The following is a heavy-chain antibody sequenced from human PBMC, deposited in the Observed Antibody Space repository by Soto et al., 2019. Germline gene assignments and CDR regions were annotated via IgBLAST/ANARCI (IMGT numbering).Heavy chain of an antibody. CDR3: ASVESMDV. CDR1: GGTFSSYT. CDR2: MIPILGIA. J-gene: IGHJ6*04. V-gene: IGHV1-69*02. Sequence: QVQLVQSGAEVKKPGSSVKVSCKASGGTFSSYTISWVRQAPGQGLEWMGRMIPILGIADYAQKFQGRVTIPAIESTSTGYMVLSSRRSGGTAVYYCASVESMDVWGEGPTVTVSS. D-gene: IGHD2-15*01.